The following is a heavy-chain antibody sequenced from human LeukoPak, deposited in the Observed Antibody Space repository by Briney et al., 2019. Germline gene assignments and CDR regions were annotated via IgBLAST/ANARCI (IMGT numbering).Heavy chain of an antibody. CDR1: GGSFSGYY. V-gene: IGHV4-34*01. CDR2: INHSGST. Sequence: SETLSLTCAVYGGSFSGYYWSWIRQPPGKGLEWIGEINHSGSTNYNPSLKSRVTISVDTSKNQFSLKLSSVTAADTAVYYCARGVLLWFGELSLPTQMDVWGKGTTVTVSS. D-gene: IGHD3-10*01. CDR3: ARGVLLWFGELSLPTQMDV. J-gene: IGHJ6*04.